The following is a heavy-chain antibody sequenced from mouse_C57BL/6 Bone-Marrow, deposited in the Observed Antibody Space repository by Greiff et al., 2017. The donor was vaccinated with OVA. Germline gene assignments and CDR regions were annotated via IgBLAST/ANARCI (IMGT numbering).Heavy chain of an antibody. CDR2: ISDGGSYT. D-gene: IGHD2-5*01. CDR3: ASSYYSNDVDLDY. CDR1: GFTFSSYA. V-gene: IGHV5-4*03. J-gene: IGHJ4*01. Sequence: EVNVVESGGGLVKPGGSLKLSCAASGFTFSSYAMSWVRQTPEKRLEWVATISDGGSYTYYPDNVKGRFSIARDNAKNNLYLQMSHLKSEDTAMYNCASSYYSNDVDLDYWGQGTSVTVSS.